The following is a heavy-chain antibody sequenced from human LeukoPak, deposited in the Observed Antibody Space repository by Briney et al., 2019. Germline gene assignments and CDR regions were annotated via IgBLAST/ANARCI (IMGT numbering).Heavy chain of an antibody. CDR1: GFTFSSYA. D-gene: IGHD4/OR15-4a*01. CDR2: IYSGGST. CDR3: ARRAGAYSHPYDY. J-gene: IGHJ4*02. V-gene: IGHV3-53*01. Sequence: GGSLRLSCAASGFTFSSYAMSWVRQAPGKGLEWVSVIYSGGSTYYADSVKGRFTISRDNSKNTPYLQMNSLRADDTAVYYCARRAGAYSHPYDYWGQGTLVTVSS.